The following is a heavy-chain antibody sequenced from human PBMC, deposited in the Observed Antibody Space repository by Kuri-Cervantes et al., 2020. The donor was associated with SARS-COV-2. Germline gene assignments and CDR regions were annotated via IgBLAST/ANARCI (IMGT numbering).Heavy chain of an antibody. CDR2: IYPGDSDT. CDR3: ARSSYDSSGYYFSYFDY. V-gene: IGHV5-51*01. Sequence: GESLKISCKGSGYSFTSYWIGWVRQMPGKGLEWMGIIYPGDSDTRYSPSFQGQVTISADKSISTAYLQWSSLKASDTAMYYCARSSYDSSGYYFSYFDYWGQGTLVTVSS. CDR1: GYSFTSYW. J-gene: IGHJ4*02. D-gene: IGHD3-22*01.